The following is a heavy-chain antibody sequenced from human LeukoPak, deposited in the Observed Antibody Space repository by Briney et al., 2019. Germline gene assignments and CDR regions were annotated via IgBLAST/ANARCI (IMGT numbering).Heavy chain of an antibody. V-gene: IGHV3-48*01. CDR3: ARGVIFSSWDTATDY. Sequence: GGSLRLSCAASGFTFSGYSMNWVRQAPGKGLEWVSYISTSSSTIYYADPVKGRFTISRDNAKNSLYLQMNSLRAEDTAVYYCARGVIFSSWDTATDYWGQGTLVTVSS. CDR1: GFTFSGYS. CDR2: ISTSSSTI. J-gene: IGHJ4*02. D-gene: IGHD6-13*01.